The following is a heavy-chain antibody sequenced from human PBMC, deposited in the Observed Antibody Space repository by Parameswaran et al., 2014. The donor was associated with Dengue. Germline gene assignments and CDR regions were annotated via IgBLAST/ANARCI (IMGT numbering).Heavy chain of an antibody. V-gene: IGHV4-39*01. CDR3: ARHKGPYGSDIYYNWFDP. Sequence: WIRQPPGKGLEWMGSIFRSGNTDYNPSLKSRVAISVDTSKNQFSLKLTSVTAADTAIYYCARHKGPYGSDIYYNWFDPWGQGRLVTVSS. J-gene: IGHJ5*02. D-gene: IGHD3-10*01. CDR2: IFRSGNT.